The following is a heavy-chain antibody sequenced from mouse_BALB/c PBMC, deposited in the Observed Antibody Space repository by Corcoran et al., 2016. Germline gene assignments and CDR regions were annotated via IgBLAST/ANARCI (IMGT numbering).Heavy chain of an antibody. CDR2: IDPANGNT. D-gene: IGHD1-1*01. V-gene: IGHV14-3*02. CDR1: GFNIKYTY. J-gene: IGHJ2*01. CDR3: ARDTTNYFDY. Sequence: EVQLQQSGAELVKPGASVQLSCTAAGFNIKYTYMHWLMQSPEQGLEWIGRIDPANGNTKYDTKFQGKDTITADTYANTAYLQLSSLTSEDTAVYYCARDTTNYFDYWGQGTTLTVYS.